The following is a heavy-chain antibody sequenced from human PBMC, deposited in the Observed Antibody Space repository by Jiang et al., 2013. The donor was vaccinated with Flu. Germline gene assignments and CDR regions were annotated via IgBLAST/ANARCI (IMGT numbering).Heavy chain of an antibody. D-gene: IGHD1-26*01. J-gene: IGHJ3*02. Sequence: TLTCTFSGSHSPLVGWGVGWIRQPPRKGPRIGLGSFIGMKIPATVPLLKRRLTITKDSSKNQVVLTMTNLDPVDTATYYCAHRHRESGTYYAAFDIWGQGTMVTVSS. CDR1: GSHSPLVGWG. V-gene: IGHV2-5*01. CDR2: FIGMKIP. CDR3: AHRHRESGTYYAAFDI.